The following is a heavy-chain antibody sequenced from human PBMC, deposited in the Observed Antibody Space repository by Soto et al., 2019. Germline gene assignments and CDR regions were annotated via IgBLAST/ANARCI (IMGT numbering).Heavy chain of an antibody. D-gene: IGHD1-26*01. V-gene: IGHV4-39*01. J-gene: IGHJ4*02. Sequence: SETLSLTCTVSGGSISSSSYYWGWIRQPPGKGLEWIGSIYYSGSTYYNPSLKSRVTISVDTSKNQFSLKLSSVTAADTAVYYCARHRKVGATKYYFDYWGQGTLVTVSS. CDR1: GGSISSSSYY. CDR3: ARHRKVGATKYYFDY. CDR2: IYYSGST.